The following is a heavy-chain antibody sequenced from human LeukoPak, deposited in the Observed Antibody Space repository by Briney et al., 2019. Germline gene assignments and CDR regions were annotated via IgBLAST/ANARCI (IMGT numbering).Heavy chain of an antibody. Sequence: GGSLRLSCAACGFTFSSYGMHWVRQAPGKGLEWVAVIWYDGSNKYYADSVKGRFTISRDNSKNTLYLQMNSLRAEDTAVYYCAKDRDGDSDYWGQGTLVTVSS. CDR3: AKDRDGDSDY. CDR1: GFTFSSYG. CDR2: IWYDGSNK. D-gene: IGHD4-17*01. J-gene: IGHJ4*02. V-gene: IGHV3-33*06.